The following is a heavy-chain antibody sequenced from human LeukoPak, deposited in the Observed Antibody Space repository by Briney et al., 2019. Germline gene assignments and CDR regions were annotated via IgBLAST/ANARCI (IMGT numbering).Heavy chain of an antibody. CDR3: ARDQEGIAVPGTKGRAFDP. CDR1: GYSFTSYW. D-gene: IGHD6-19*01. V-gene: IGHV5-51*01. Sequence: GESLKISCKGSGYSFTSYWIGWVRQMPGKGLEWMGIIYPGDSDTRYSRSFQGQVTISADKSISTAYMELSRLRSEDTAVYYRARDQEGIAVPGTKGRAFDPWGQGTLVTVSS. J-gene: IGHJ5*02. CDR2: IYPGDSDT.